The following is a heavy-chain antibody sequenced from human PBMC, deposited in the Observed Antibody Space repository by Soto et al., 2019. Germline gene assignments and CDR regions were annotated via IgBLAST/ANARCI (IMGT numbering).Heavy chain of an antibody. V-gene: IGHV1-2*02. CDR1: GYTFNAYY. Sequence: QVQLVQSGAEVKKPGASVKVSCKASGYTFNAYYIHWVRQAPGQGLEWMGCINPDSGGTKYAQKFQGRVTMTRETSITTAYMDLSSLRSDDTAVYYCAGALSFGSGTFDYWGQGTLVTVSS. CDR2: INPDSGGT. D-gene: IGHD1-26*01. J-gene: IGHJ4*02. CDR3: AGALSFGSGTFDY.